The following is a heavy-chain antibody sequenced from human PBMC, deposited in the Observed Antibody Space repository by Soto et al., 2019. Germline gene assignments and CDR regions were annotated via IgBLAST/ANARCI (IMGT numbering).Heavy chain of an antibody. Sequence: QVQLQESGPGLVKPSETLSLTCTVSDGSIDTYYWNWIRQPAGKGLEWIGRVYASGSANYSPSLNSRVTMSVDTSKSQFSLKLTSVTSADTAVYYCARELQLEIYSYYYAMDVWGQGTTVTVSS. D-gene: IGHD6-13*01. V-gene: IGHV4-4*07. CDR3: ARELQLEIYSYYYAMDV. J-gene: IGHJ6*02. CDR2: VYASGSA. CDR1: DGSIDTYY.